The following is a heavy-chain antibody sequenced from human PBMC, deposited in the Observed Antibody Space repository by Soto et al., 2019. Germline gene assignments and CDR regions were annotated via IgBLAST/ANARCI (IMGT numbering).Heavy chain of an antibody. CDR1: GYTFTSYD. D-gene: IGHD4-17*01. J-gene: IGHJ5*02. CDR2: MIPNSGNT. Sequence: QVQLVQSGAEVKKPGASVKVSCKASGYTFTSYDINWVRQATGQGFEYLGWMIPNSGNTGYVKKFQGRVTMTRDTSMSTASMELSSLRSEDTAVYYCARGIKYGDYSRWFDPWGPGTLVTVSS. CDR3: ARGIKYGDYSRWFDP. V-gene: IGHV1-8*01.